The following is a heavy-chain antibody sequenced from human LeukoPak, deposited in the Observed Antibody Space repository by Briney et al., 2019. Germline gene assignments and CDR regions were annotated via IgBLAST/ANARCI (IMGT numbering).Heavy chain of an antibody. J-gene: IGHJ4*02. D-gene: IGHD4-17*01. CDR3: ARGPTTVTRAFDY. CDR1: GGSISSYC. Sequence: SETLSLTCTVSGGSISSYCWSWIRQPAGKGLEWIGHVYTSGSTNYNPSLKSRVTMSVDTSKNQFSLKLSSVTAADTAVYYCARGPTTVTRAFDYWDQGTLVTVSS. V-gene: IGHV4-4*07. CDR2: VYTSGST.